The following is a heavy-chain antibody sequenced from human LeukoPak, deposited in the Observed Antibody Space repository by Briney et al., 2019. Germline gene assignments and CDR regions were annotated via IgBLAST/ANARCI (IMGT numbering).Heavy chain of an antibody. CDR1: AYSISTGYY. CDR3: ARDDSRSWPYYYYYMDV. J-gene: IGHJ6*03. CDR2: IYHSGST. V-gene: IGHV4-38-2*02. D-gene: IGHD6-13*01. Sequence: SETLSLTCTVSAYSISTGYYWGWIRQPPGKGLEWIGSIYHSGSTYYNPSLKSRVTISVDTSKNQFSLKLSSVTAADTAVYYCARDDSRSWPYYYYYMDVWGKGTTVTVSS.